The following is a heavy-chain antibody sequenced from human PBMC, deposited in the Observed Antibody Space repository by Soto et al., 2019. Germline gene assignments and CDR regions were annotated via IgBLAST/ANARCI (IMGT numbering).Heavy chain of an antibody. V-gene: IGHV1-69*01. Sequence: QVQLVQSGAEVKKPGSSVKVSCKASGGTFSSYAISWVRQAPGQGLEWMGGIIPIFGTANYAQKFQGRVTHPADESTSTAYMELSSLRSEDTAVYYCSRERPGYSYGPLDYWGQGTLVTVSS. CDR3: SRERPGYSYGPLDY. J-gene: IGHJ4*02. D-gene: IGHD5-18*01. CDR2: IIPIFGTA. CDR1: GGTFSSYA.